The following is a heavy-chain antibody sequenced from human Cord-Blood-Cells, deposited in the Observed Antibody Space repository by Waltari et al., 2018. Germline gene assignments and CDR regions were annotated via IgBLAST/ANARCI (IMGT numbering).Heavy chain of an antibody. D-gene: IGHD2-15*01. CDR2: INHSGST. CDR1: GGSFSGYY. V-gene: IGHV4-34*01. Sequence: QVQLQQWGAGLLKPSETLYLTCAVYGGSFSGYYWSWIRQPPGTGLEWIGEINHSGSTNYNPSLKSRVTISVDTSKNQFSLKLSSVTAADTAVYYCARNPRIVVVVAATFRGWFDPWGQGTLVTVSS. CDR3: ARNPRIVVVVAATFRGWFDP. J-gene: IGHJ5*02.